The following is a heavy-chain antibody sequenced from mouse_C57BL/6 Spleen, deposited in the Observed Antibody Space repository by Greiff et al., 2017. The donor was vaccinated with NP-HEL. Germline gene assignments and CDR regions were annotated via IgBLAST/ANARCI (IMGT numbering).Heavy chain of an antibody. CDR3: ARNSWDGGAWFAY. Sequence: VKLQESGPGLVAPSQSLSITCTVSGFSLTSYAISWVRQPPGTGLEWLGVIWTGGGTNYNSALKSRLSISKDNSKSQVFLKMNSLQTDDTARYYCARNSWDGGAWFAYWGQGTLVTVSA. V-gene: IGHV2-9-1*01. D-gene: IGHD4-1*01. CDR2: IWTGGGT. CDR1: GFSLTSYA. J-gene: IGHJ3*01.